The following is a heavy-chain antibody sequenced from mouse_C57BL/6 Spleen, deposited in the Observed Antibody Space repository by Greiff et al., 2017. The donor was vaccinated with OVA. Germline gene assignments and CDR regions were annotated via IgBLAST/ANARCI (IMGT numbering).Heavy chain of an antibody. CDR3: ARKDYGSSYPYFDY. CDR2: IYPRSGNT. J-gene: IGHJ2*01. D-gene: IGHD1-1*01. CDR1: GYTFTSYG. V-gene: IGHV1-81*01. Sequence: QVQLKESGAELARPGASVKLSCKASGYTFTSYGISWVKQRTGQGLEWIGEIYPRSGNTYYNEKFKGKATLTADKSSSTAYMELRSLTSEDSAVYFCARKDYGSSYPYFDYWGQGTTLTVSS.